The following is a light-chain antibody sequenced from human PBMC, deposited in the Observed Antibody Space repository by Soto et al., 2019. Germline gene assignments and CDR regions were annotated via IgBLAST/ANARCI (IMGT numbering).Light chain of an antibody. J-gene: IGLJ1*01. CDR1: SSNIGNNY. Sequence: QSVLTQPPSVSAGPGQKVTISCSGSSSNIGNNYVSWYQQLPGTAPKLLIYDNNKRPSGIPDRFSGSKSGTSATLGITGLQTGDEADYYGGTWDSSLSAYYVFGTGTKVTVL. CDR3: GTWDSSLSAYYV. V-gene: IGLV1-51*01. CDR2: DNN.